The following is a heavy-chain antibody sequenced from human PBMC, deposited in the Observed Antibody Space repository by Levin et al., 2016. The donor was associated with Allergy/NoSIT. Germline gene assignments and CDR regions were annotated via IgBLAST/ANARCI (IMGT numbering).Heavy chain of an antibody. D-gene: IGHD2-15*01. CDR1: GGSVGSYY. Sequence: GSLRLSCTVSGGSVGSYYWGWIRQSPGKGLECIGYIYHSGTTNYNPSLKSRVTISVDTSKNQFSLKLSSVTAADTAVYYCARGVGTWDDYWGQGTLVTVSS. CDR3: ARGVGTWDDY. CDR2: IYHSGTT. V-gene: IGHV4-59*02. J-gene: IGHJ4*02.